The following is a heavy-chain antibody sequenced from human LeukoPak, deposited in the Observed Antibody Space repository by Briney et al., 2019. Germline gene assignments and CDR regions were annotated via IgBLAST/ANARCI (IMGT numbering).Heavy chain of an antibody. CDR1: GFTVSSNY. D-gene: IGHD3-10*01. CDR3: ARGFRGVTSLDV. V-gene: IGHV3-66*01. CDR2: IYSGGST. J-gene: IGHJ6*02. Sequence: GGSLRLSCAASGFTVSSNYMTWVRQAPGKGLEWVSVIYSGGSTYYADSVKGRFTISRDSTKNTVYLQMNSLRAEDTAVYYCARGFRGVTSLDVWGRGTTVTVSS.